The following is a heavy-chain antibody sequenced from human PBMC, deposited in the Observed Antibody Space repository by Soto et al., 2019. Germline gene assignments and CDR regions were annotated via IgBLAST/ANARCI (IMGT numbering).Heavy chain of an antibody. CDR1: GFTVSSSY. Sequence: EVQVVESGGGLIQPGGSLRLSCAASGFTVSSSYMTWVRQAPGKGLECVSVIYSGGNTDYADSMKGRFTISRDNAKNTLYLEMNSLRAEDTAVYYCARGGSAYSLDYWGQGTLVTVSS. V-gene: IGHV3-53*01. CDR3: ARGGSAYSLDY. CDR2: IYSGGNT. D-gene: IGHD3-22*01. J-gene: IGHJ4*02.